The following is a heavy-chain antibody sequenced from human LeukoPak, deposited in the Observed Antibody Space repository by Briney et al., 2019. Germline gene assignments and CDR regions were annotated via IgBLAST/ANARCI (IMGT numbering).Heavy chain of an antibody. CDR1: GGTFSSYA. V-gene: IGHV1-69*06. J-gene: IGHJ4*02. Sequence: SVKVSCKASGGTFSSYAISWVRQAPGQGLEWMGGIIPIFGTANYAQKFQGRVTITADKSTSTAYMELSSLRSEDTAVYYCAREIVATTYPIFDYWGQGTLVTVSS. CDR3: AREIVATTYPIFDY. D-gene: IGHD5-12*01. CDR2: IIPIFGTA.